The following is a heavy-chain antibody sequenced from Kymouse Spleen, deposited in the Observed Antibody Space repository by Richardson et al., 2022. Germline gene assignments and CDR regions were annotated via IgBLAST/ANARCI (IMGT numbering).Heavy chain of an antibody. CDR1: GFTFSSYG. CDR2: ISYDGSNK. D-gene: IGHD6-13*01. CDR3: ASLYSSSWYYYYYGMDV. Sequence: QVQLVESGGGVVQPGRSLRLSCAASGFTFSSYGMHWVRQAPGKGLEWVAVISYDGSNKYYADSVKGRFTISRDNSKNTLYLQMNSLRAEDTAVYYCASLYSSSWYYYYYGMDVWGQGTTVTVSS. J-gene: IGHJ6*02. V-gene: IGHV3-30*18.